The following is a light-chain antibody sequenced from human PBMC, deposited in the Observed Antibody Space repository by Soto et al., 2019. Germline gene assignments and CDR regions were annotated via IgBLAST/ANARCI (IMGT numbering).Light chain of an antibody. Sequence: ESVMTQSPAALSIYKGERATLSCRASQSVSSNLAWYQQKPGQAPRLLIYGASTRATGIPARFSGSGSGTEFTLTISSLQSEDFAVYYCQQYNNWPWTFGQGTKVDIK. J-gene: IGKJ1*01. CDR2: GAS. CDR3: QQYNNWPWT. CDR1: QSVSSN. V-gene: IGKV3-15*01.